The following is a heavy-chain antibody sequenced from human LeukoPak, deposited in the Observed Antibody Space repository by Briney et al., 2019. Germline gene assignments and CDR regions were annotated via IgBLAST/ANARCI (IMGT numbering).Heavy chain of an antibody. CDR3: AREKVVIAATHYYGMDV. J-gene: IGHJ6*02. CDR2: TYYRSKWYN. Sequence: SQTLSLTCAISGDTVSTNNAAWSWIRQSPSRGLEWLGRTYYRSKWYNYYAGSVKSRIIFSPDTSKNQFSLQLNSVTPEDTAVYYCAREKVVIAATHYYGMDVWGQGTTVTVSS. CDR1: GDTVSTNNAA. V-gene: IGHV6-1*01. D-gene: IGHD2-15*01.